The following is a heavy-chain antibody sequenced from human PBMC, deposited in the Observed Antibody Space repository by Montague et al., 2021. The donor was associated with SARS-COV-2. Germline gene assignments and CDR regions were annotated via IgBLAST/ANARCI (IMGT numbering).Heavy chain of an antibody. CDR1: EFSLSTSGMC. CDR3: ARIRDYDILTGSYSGFDY. V-gene: IGHV2-70*01. D-gene: IGHD3-9*01. CDR2: IDWXXXK. Sequence: PALVKPTQTLTLTCTFSEFSLSTSGMCVSWIRQPPGKAPEWHALIDWXXXKYSSTSLKTRLTISKDTSKNQVVLTMTNMDPVDTATYYCARIRDYDILTGSYSGFDYWGQGTLVTVSS. J-gene: IGHJ4*02.